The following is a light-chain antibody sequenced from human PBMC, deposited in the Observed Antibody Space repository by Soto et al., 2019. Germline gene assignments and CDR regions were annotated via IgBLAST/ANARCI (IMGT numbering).Light chain of an antibody. CDR1: SSNIGSYYD. J-gene: IGLJ2*01. CDR3: QSYDSSLRHVV. CDR2: GDN. V-gene: IGLV1-40*01. Sequence: QSVLTQPPSVSGAPGQRVTIPCTGSSSNIGSYYDVHWYQQLPGTVPKLLIYGDNNRPSGVPDRFSGSKSGTSASLAITGLQAEDEADYSCQSYDSSLRHVVFGGGTKLTVL.